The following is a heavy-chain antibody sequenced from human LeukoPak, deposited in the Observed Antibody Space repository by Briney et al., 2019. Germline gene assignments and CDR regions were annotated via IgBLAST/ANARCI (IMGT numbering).Heavy chain of an antibody. CDR3: AKDPRGTIPTNWFDP. Sequence: GGSLRLSCAASGFTFSSYAMSWGRQAPGKGLEWVSAISGSGGSTYYADSVKGRFTISRDNSKNTLYLQMNSLRAEDTAVYYCAKDPRGTIPTNWFDPWGQGTLVTVSS. D-gene: IGHD3-10*01. J-gene: IGHJ5*02. CDR2: ISGSGGST. CDR1: GFTFSSYA. V-gene: IGHV3-23*01.